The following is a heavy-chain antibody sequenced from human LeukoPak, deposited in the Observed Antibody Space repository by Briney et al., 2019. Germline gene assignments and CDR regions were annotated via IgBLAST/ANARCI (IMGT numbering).Heavy chain of an antibody. V-gene: IGHV3-7*01. CDR1: GFTFSSYW. CDR2: IKQDGSEK. J-gene: IGHJ4*02. CDR3: AKDHYYYGSGTYYFDY. D-gene: IGHD3-10*01. Sequence: GGSLRLSCAASGFTFSSYWMSWVRQAPGKGLEWVANIKQDGSEKYYVDSVKGRFTISRDNAKNSLYLQMNSLRAEDTAVYYCAKDHYYYGSGTYYFDYWGQGTLVTVSS.